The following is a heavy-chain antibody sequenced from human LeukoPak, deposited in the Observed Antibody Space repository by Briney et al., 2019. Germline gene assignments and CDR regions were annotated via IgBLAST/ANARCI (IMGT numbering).Heavy chain of an antibody. Sequence: GGSLRLSCAASGFTFSSYGMHWVRQAPGKGLEWVAFIRYDGSNKYYADSVKGRFTISRDNSKNTLYLQMNSLRAEDTAVYYCAKWRGGSDNWPTPDYWGQGTLVTVSS. D-gene: IGHD1-1*01. CDR2: IRYDGSNK. J-gene: IGHJ4*02. CDR1: GFTFSSYG. V-gene: IGHV3-30*02. CDR3: AKWRGGSDNWPTPDY.